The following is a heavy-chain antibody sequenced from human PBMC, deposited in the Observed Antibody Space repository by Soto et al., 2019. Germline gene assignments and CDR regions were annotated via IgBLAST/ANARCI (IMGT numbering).Heavy chain of an antibody. Sequence: SETLYLTCTVSGGSSSSYYWSWIRQPPGKGLEWIGYIYYSGSTNYNPSLKSRVTISVDTSKNQFSLKLSSVTAADTAVYYCARVYGDYLDHWGQGTLVTVS. J-gene: IGHJ4*02. D-gene: IGHD4-17*01. V-gene: IGHV4-59*01. CDR2: IYYSGST. CDR3: ARVYGDYLDH. CDR1: GGSSSSYY.